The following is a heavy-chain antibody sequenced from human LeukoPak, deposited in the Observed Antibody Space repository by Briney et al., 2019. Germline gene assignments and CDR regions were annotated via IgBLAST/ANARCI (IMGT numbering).Heavy chain of an antibody. CDR3: ARGRFGYYDFWSGYPRWFDP. V-gene: IGHV4-34*01. J-gene: IGHJ5*02. Sequence: NTSETLSLTCAVYGGSFSGYYWSWIRQPPGKGLEWIGEINHSGSTNYNPSLKSRVTISVDTSKNQFSLKLSSVTAADTAVYYCARGRFGYYDFWSGYPRWFDPWGQGTLVTVSS. D-gene: IGHD3-3*01. CDR1: GGSFSGYY. CDR2: INHSGST.